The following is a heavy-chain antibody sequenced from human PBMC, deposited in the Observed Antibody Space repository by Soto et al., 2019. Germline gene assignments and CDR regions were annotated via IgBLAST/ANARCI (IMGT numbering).Heavy chain of an antibody. CDR2: IIPIFGTA. V-gene: IGHV1-69*13. CDR1: GGTFSSYA. J-gene: IGHJ4*02. D-gene: IGHD2-15*01. CDR3: ARGPLGYCSGGSCYGIDY. Sequence: SVKVSCKASGGTFSSYAISWVRQAPGQGLEWMGGIIPIFGTANYAQKFQGRVTITADESTSTAYMELSSLRSEDTAVYYCARGPLGYCSGGSCYGIDYWGQGTLATVSS.